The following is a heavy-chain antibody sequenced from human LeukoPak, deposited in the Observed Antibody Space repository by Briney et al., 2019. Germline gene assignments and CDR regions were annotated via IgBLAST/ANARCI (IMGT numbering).Heavy chain of an antibody. J-gene: IGHJ4*02. Sequence: GGSLRLSCAASGFTFSSYGMHWVRQAPGKGLEWVADISYDGNHKSYADSVKGRFTISRDNSKNTLYLQMNSLRAEDTAVYYCAKDFGYRQHLSVGYFDYWGQGTLVTASS. V-gene: IGHV3-30*18. CDR2: ISYDGNHK. CDR3: AKDFGYRQHLSVGYFDY. CDR1: GFTFSSYG. D-gene: IGHD5-18*01.